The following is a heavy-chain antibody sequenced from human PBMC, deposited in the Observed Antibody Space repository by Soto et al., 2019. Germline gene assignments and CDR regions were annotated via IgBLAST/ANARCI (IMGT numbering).Heavy chain of an antibody. CDR1: GGSISSYY. D-gene: IGHD3-22*01. CDR2: IYYSGST. CDR3: AREVSGGYYYGWFDP. J-gene: IGHJ5*02. V-gene: IGHV4-59*01. Sequence: SETLSLTCTVSGGSISSYYGSWIRQPPGKGLEWIGYIYYSGSTNYNPSLKNRVTISVDTSKNQFSLKLSSVTAADTAVYYCAREVSGGYYYGWFDPWGQGTLVTVSS.